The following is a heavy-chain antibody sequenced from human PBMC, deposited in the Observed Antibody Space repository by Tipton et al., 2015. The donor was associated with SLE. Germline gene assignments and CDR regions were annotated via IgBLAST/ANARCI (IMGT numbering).Heavy chain of an antibody. J-gene: IGHJ3*02. CDR1: GYSISNAYY. D-gene: IGHD4-17*01. Sequence: TLSLTCNVSGYSISNAYYLGWIRQPPGKGLEWIGSLYHSGSAFYNPSIKSRVTISLDTSKSQFSLRLTSITAADTAMYYCATTVTTTPSYGAFDIWRQGAMVTASA. CDR3: ATTVTTTPSYGAFDI. V-gene: IGHV4-38-2*02. CDR2: LYHSGSA.